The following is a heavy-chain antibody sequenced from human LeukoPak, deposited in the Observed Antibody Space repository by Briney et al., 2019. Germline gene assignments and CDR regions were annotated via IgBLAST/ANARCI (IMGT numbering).Heavy chain of an antibody. D-gene: IGHD6-13*01. J-gene: IGHJ6*03. CDR3: ARLGRSRIAARPYYYYYMDV. CDR1: GGSLSSYY. V-gene: IGHV4-59*08. Sequence: PSETLSLTCTVSGGSLSSYYWSWLRQPPGKGLEWIGYIYYSGSTNYNPSLKSRVTISVDTSKNQFSLKLSSVTAADTAVYYCARLGRSRIAARPYYYYYMDVWGKGTTVTVSS. CDR2: IYYSGST.